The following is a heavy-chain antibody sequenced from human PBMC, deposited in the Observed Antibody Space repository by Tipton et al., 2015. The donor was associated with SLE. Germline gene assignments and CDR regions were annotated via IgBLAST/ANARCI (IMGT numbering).Heavy chain of an antibody. CDR1: GGSISSSSHF. D-gene: IGHD6-6*01. Sequence: TLSLTCTLSGGSISSSSHFWGWIRQPPGKGLEWIGSMSYSGSTYYNPSLKSRVTISVDTSKNQFSLKLSSVTAADTAVYYCASSSELVRDAFDIWGQGTMVTVSS. J-gene: IGHJ3*02. CDR2: MSYSGST. V-gene: IGHV4-39*01. CDR3: ASSSELVRDAFDI.